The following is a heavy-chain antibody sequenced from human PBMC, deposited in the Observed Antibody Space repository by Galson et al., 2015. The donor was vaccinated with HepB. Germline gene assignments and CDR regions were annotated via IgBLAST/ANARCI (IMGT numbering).Heavy chain of an antibody. CDR3: CSSRRTGPRGRHLDY. V-gene: IGHV3-30-3*01. D-gene: IGHD2-15*01. CDR2: ISYDGNIK. Sequence: SLRLSCAASGFTFTSYSMHWVRQAPVKGLDWVAVISYDGNIKYYADSVKGRFTISRDNSKDTLYLQMNSLRIEDTAVYYCCSSRRTGPRGRHLDYWGQGTLVTVPS. CDR1: GFTFTSYS. J-gene: IGHJ4*02.